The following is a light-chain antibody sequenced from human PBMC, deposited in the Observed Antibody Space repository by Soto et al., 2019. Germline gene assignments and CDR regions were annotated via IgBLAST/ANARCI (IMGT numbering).Light chain of an antibody. J-gene: IGKJ5*01. CDR3: QQYGSSPPIT. CDR2: GAS. CDR1: QSLSNNY. V-gene: IGKV3-20*01. Sequence: EIVMTQSPATLSVSPGESATLSCTASQSLSNNYLAWYQQKPGQAPRLLIYGASSRATGIPDRFSGSGSGTDFTLTISRLEPEDFAVYYCQQYGSSPPITFGQGTRLEIK.